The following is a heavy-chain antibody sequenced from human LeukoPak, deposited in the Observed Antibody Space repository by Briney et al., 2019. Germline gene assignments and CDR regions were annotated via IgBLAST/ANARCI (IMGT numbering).Heavy chain of an antibody. CDR1: GFTFSSYA. CDR2: ISGSGGST. D-gene: IGHD3-22*01. J-gene: IGHJ4*02. Sequence: GASLRLSCAASGFTFSSYAMSWVRQAPGKGLEWVSAISGSGGSTYYADSVKGRFTISRDNSKNTLYLQMTSLRAEDTAVYYCARARGITMTSFYYFDYWGQGTLVTVSS. V-gene: IGHV3-23*01. CDR3: ARARGITMTSFYYFDY.